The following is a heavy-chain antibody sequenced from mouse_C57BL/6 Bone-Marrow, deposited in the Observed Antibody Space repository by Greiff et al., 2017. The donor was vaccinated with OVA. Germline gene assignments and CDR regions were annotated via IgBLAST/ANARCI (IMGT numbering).Heavy chain of an antibody. V-gene: IGHV1-69*01. D-gene: IGHD2-13*01. CDR2: IDPSASYT. CDR3: ASEGTTA. J-gene: IGHJ2*01. Sequence: QVQLQQPGAELVMPGASVKLSCKASGYTFTSYWMHWVTQRPGQGLEWIGEIDPSASYTNYNQKFKGKSTLTVDKSSSTAYMQLSSLTSEDSAVYYCASEGTTAGGQGTTRTVSS. CDR1: GYTFTSYW.